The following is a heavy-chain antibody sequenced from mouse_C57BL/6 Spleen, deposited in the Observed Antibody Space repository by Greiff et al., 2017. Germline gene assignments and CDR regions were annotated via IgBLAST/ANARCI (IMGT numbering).Heavy chain of an antibody. CDR2: IYPNNGGT. D-gene: IGHD2-1*01. CDR3: ARDGNYVFAY. Sequence: QVQLQQSGAELVKPGASVKMSCKASGYTFTSYWITWVKQRPGQGLEWIGDIYPNNGGTIYNQKFKGKATLTVDKSSSTAYMELRSLTSEDTAVYYCARDGNYVFAYWGQGTLVTVSA. J-gene: IGHJ3*01. V-gene: IGHV1-55*01. CDR1: GYTFTSYW.